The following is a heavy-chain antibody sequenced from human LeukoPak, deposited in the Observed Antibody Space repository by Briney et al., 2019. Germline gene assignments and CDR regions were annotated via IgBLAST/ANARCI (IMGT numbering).Heavy chain of an antibody. Sequence: PSETLSLTCTVSGGSISSYYWSWIRQPAGKGLEWIGPIYTSGSTNYNPSLKSRVTMSVDTSKNQFSLKLSSVTAADTAVYYCARDAYCGGDCYWPNWYFDLWGRGTLVTVSS. J-gene: IGHJ2*01. D-gene: IGHD2-21*02. CDR3: ARDAYCGGDCYWPNWYFDL. CDR1: GGSISSYY. CDR2: IYTSGST. V-gene: IGHV4-4*07.